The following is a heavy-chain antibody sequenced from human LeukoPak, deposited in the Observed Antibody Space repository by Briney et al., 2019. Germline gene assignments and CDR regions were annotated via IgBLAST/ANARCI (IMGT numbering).Heavy chain of an antibody. J-gene: IGHJ3*02. CDR2: ISWNSGSI. CDR3: ARGGYCSSTSCYADDAFDI. Sequence: PGGSLRLSCAASGFTFDDYAMHWVRQAPGKGLEWVSGISWNSGSIGYADSVKGRFTISRDNAKNSLYLQMNSLRAEDTAVYYCARGGYCSSTSCYADDAFDIWGQGTMVTVSS. D-gene: IGHD2-2*03. CDR1: GFTFDDYA. V-gene: IGHV3-9*01.